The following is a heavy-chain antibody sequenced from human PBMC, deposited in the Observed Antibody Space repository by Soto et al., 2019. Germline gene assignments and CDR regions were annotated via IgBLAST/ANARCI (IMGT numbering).Heavy chain of an antibody. V-gene: IGHV4-59*08. CDR1: GGSISSYY. J-gene: IGHJ5*02. CDR2: IYYSGST. D-gene: IGHD6-19*01. Sequence: SETLSLTCTVSGGSISSYYLSWIRQPPGKGLEWIGYIYYSGSTNYNPSLKSRVTISVDTSKNQFSLKLSSVTAADTAVYYCARHRGLVPGYNWFDPWGQGTLVTVSS. CDR3: ARHRGLVPGYNWFDP.